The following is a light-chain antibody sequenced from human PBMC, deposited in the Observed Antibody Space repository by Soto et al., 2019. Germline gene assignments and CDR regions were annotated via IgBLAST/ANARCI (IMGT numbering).Light chain of an antibody. Sequence: QSALAQPASVSGSPEQSITISCTGTSSNIGGYNVVSWYQQHPGKAPKVLIYEGTKRPSGASNRFSGSQSGTTASLTISGLQAEDEADYYCCSYVGATTYVFGSGTKVTVL. CDR2: EGT. J-gene: IGLJ1*01. V-gene: IGLV2-23*01. CDR1: SSNIGGYNV. CDR3: CSYVGATTYV.